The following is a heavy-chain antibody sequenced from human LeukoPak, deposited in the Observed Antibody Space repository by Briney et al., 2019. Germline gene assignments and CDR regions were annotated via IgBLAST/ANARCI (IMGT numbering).Heavy chain of an antibody. CDR1: GFTASSNY. CDR3: ARVTSGYYLYYFDY. J-gene: IGHJ4*02. CDR2: IYSGGST. V-gene: IGHV3-53*01. Sequence: GSLRLSCAASGFTASSNYMSWVRQAPGKGLEWVSVIYSGGSTYYADSVKGRFTISRDNSKNTLYLQMNSLRAEDTAVYYCARVTSGYYLYYFDYWGQGTLVTVSS. D-gene: IGHD3-22*01.